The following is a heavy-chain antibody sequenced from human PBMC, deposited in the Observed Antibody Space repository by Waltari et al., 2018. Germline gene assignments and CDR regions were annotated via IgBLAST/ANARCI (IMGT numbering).Heavy chain of an antibody. D-gene: IGHD4-17*01. Sequence: QVQLQESGPGLVKPSQTLSLTCTVSGGSINSGDHYWSWIRQPPGKGLEWIGNIHYSGSTYYNPPLKSRVTISVDTSKNQFSLKLSAVTAADTAVYYCAREGSMVTISYFDYWGQGTLVTVSS. CDR3: AREGSMVTISYFDY. V-gene: IGHV4-30-4*08. J-gene: IGHJ4*02. CDR1: GGSINSGDHY. CDR2: IHYSGST.